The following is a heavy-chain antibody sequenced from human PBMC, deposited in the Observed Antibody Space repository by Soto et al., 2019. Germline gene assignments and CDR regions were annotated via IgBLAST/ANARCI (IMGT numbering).Heavy chain of an antibody. CDR3: ARLNLFGELWGDY. J-gene: IGHJ4*02. V-gene: IGHV4-39*01. D-gene: IGHD3-10*01. CDR2: IYYGGST. Sequence: QLQLQESGPGLVKPSETLSLNCTVSGGSISSSSYYWGWIRQPPGKGLEWIGSIYYGGSTYYNPSLKSRVTMSVDTSKNQFSLRLTSVTAVDTAVYYCARLNLFGELWGDYWGQGTLVAVSS. CDR1: GGSISSSSYY.